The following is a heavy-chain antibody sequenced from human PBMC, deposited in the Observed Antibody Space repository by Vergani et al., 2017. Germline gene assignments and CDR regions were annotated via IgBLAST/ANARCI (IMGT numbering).Heavy chain of an antibody. J-gene: IGHJ6*04. CDR2: IRDKAYNYAT. D-gene: IGHD3/OR15-3a*01. CDR1: GLTFSDSA. Sequence: EVQLVESGGGVVRPGESLRLSCAASGLTFSDSAIHWVRQTSGKGLEWIGRIRDKAYNYATVYAVSVKGRFTISRDDSKKTAYLQMNGLTTEDTAVYYCFYDFWAGYDSGDVWGKGTTVTVSS. V-gene: IGHV3-73*01. CDR3: FYDFWAGYDSGDV.